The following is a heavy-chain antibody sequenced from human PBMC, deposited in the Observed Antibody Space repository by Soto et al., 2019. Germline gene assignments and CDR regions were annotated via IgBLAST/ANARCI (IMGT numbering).Heavy chain of an antibody. D-gene: IGHD6-6*01. J-gene: IGHJ6*02. CDR3: AREEVAARPGGYYYYGMDV. CDR2: IYYSGGT. V-gene: IGHV4-31*03. Sequence: PSETLSLTCTVSGGSISSGGYYWSWIRQHPGKGLEWIGYIYYSGGTYYNPSLKSRVTISVDTSKNRFSLKLSSVTAADTAVYYCAREEVAARPGGYYYYGMDVWGQGTTVTVSS. CDR1: GGSISSGGYY.